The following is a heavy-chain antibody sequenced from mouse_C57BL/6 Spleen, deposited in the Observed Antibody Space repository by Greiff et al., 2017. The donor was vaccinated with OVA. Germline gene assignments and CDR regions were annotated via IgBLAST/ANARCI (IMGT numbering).Heavy chain of an antibody. V-gene: IGHV1-55*01. CDR1: VSTFTSYW. Sequence: VQLPQPGAELVKPGASVKMFCKAFVSTFTSYWVTLGKQRPGQGLEWIGDIFPGSGSTNYNENVKSKATLTVDTSSSTAYMQLSSLTSEDSAVYYCARKGYFDYWGQGTTLTVSS. CDR2: IFPGSGST. J-gene: IGHJ2*01. CDR3: ARKGYFDY.